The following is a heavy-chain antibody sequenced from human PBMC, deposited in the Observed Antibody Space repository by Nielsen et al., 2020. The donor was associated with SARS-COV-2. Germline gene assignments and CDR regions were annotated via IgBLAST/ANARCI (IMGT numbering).Heavy chain of an antibody. V-gene: IGHV3-13*01. J-gene: IGHJ4*02. CDR1: GFTLSNYD. CDR3: TRGFHGGFDY. CDR2: IGTGVDT. Sequence: GGSLRLSCAASGFTLSNYDMHWVRQVPGKGLEWVSTIGTGVDTYYPGSVKSRFTISRENAKNSLFLQMNSLRAGDTAVYFCTRGFHGGFDYWGQGTLVTVSS. D-gene: IGHD4-23*01.